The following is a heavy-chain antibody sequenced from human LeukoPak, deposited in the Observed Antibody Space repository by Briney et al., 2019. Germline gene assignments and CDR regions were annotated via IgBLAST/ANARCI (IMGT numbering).Heavy chain of an antibody. CDR2: IYYIGRT. CDR1: GGSISSYY. J-gene: IGHJ4*02. V-gene: IGHV4-59*12. CDR3: AREDSLEYSSSWDY. D-gene: IGHD6-6*01. Sequence: RSSETLSLTCTVSGGSISSYYWTWIRQPPGKGLEWIGYIYYIGRTNYNPSLKSRVTISVDTSKNQFSLKLSSVTAADTAVYYCAREDSLEYSSSWDYWGQGTLVTVSS.